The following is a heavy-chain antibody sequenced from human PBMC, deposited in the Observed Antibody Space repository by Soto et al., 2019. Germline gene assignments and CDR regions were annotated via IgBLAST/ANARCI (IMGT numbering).Heavy chain of an antibody. CDR1: GFTFSSYA. Sequence: EVQLLESGGGLVQPGGSLRLSCAASGFTFSSYAMRWVRQAPGKGLEWVSAISGSGGSTYYADSVKGRFTISRDNSKNTLYLQMNSLRAEDTAVYYCAKGGGVWFGEPKGSFDYWGQGTLVTVSS. D-gene: IGHD3-10*01. J-gene: IGHJ4*02. CDR2: ISGSGGST. CDR3: AKGGGVWFGEPKGSFDY. V-gene: IGHV3-23*01.